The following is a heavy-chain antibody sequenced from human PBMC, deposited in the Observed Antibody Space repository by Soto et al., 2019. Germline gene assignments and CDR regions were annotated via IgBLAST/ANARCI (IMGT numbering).Heavy chain of an antibody. V-gene: IGHV1-69*13. Sequence: ASVKVSCKASGGTFSSYAISWVRQAPGQGLEWMGGIIPIFGTANYAQKFQGRVTITADESTSTAYMELRSLKSEDTAVYYCARFDPHDAFDIWGQGTMVTVSS. J-gene: IGHJ3*02. CDR1: GGTFSSYA. CDR2: IIPIFGTA. CDR3: ARFDPHDAFDI.